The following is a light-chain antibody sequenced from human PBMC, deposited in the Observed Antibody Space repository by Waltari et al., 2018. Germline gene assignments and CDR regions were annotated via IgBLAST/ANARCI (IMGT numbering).Light chain of an antibody. CDR2: DAS. J-gene: IGKJ2*01. CDR1: ESIGTY. Sequence: EIVLPQSPAPLSLSPGERPTLPCRASESIGTYLTWYQHKPGQAPRLLIYDASNRATGIPARFSGGGSGRDFTLTINSLEPEDFTVYYCQHRRNWPPYTFGQGTKLEIK. CDR3: QHRRNWPPYT. V-gene: IGKV3-11*02.